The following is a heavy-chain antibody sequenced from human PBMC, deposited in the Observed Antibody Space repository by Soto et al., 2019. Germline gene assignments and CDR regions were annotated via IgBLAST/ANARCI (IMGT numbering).Heavy chain of an antibody. CDR1: GFTFSSYG. J-gene: IGHJ5*02. D-gene: IGHD3-9*01. Sequence: PGGSLRLSCAASGFTFSSYGMHWVRQAPGKGLEWVAVIWYDGSNKYYADSVKGRFTISRDNSKNTLYLQMNSLRAEDTAVYYCASSNYDIWTGYYNWFDPWGQGTLVTVSS. CDR3: ASSNYDIWTGYYNWFDP. V-gene: IGHV3-33*01. CDR2: IWYDGSNK.